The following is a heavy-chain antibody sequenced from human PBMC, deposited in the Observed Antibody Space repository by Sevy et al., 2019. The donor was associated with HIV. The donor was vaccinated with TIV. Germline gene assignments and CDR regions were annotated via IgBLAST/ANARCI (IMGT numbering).Heavy chain of an antibody. CDR3: AKSSLAPWFDP. Sequence: GGSLRLSCAASGFTFSSYAMSWVRQAPGKGLEWVSAISGSGGSTYYADSVKGRFTISRDNSKNTLYLQLNGLRAEDTAVYYCAKSSLAPWFDPWGQGTLVTVSS. V-gene: IGHV3-23*01. D-gene: IGHD1-26*01. J-gene: IGHJ5*02. CDR1: GFTFSSYA. CDR2: ISGSGGST.